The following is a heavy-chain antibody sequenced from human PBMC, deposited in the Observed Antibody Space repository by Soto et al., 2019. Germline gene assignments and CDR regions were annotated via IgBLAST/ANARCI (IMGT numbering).Heavy chain of an antibody. V-gene: IGHV4-34*01. J-gene: IGHJ5*01. Sequence: PSETLSLTCAVYVGSFSGYYWSWIRQPPGKGLEWIGEINHSGSTNYNPSLKSRVTISVDTSKNQFSLKLSSVTAADTAVYYCASGDGCNWFDPWGQGTLVTVSS. D-gene: IGHD6-19*01. CDR3: ASGDGCNWFDP. CDR2: INHSGST. CDR1: VGSFSGYY.